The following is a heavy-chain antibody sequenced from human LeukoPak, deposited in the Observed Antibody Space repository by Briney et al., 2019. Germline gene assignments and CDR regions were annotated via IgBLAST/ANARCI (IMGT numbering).Heavy chain of an antibody. CDR3: ARDGASAGYYGFDI. CDR1: EFTFSSYR. Sequence: GGSLRLSCAASEFTFSSYRMNCVRKAPGKGLEWVSSTSSSSSYIYYADSVKGRFTISRDNPKNSLYLQMNSLRAEDTAVYYCARDGASAGYYGFDIWGQGTMVTVS. V-gene: IGHV3-21*01. D-gene: IGHD3-22*01. CDR2: TSSSSSYI. J-gene: IGHJ3*02.